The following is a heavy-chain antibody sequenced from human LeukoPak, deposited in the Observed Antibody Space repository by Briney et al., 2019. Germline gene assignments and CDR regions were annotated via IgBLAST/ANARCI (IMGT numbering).Heavy chain of an antibody. J-gene: IGHJ4*02. CDR2: MHYRGTT. CDR3: ARHEEEDGYNAKTFDF. V-gene: IGHV4-39*01. D-gene: IGHD5-24*01. Sequence: SETLSLTCTVSGVSISSSKNFWGWVRQPPGRGREWVGSMHYRGTTYYIPSLKSRVTISVDTSKNQFSLKLSSVTAADTAVYYCARHEEEDGYNAKTFDFWGQGTLVTVSS. CDR1: GVSISSSKNF.